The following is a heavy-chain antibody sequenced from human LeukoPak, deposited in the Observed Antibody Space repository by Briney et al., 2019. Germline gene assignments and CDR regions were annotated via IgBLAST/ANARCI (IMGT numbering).Heavy chain of an antibody. CDR2: INTNSGGT. CDR1: GYTFTGYY. V-gene: IGHV1-2*02. D-gene: IGHD1-26*01. CDR3: ARVWINVGATPAIAY. Sequence: ASVKVSCKASGYTFTGYYMHWVRQAPGQGLEWMGWINTNSGGTNYAQKFQGRVTMTRDTSISTAYMELSRLRSDDTAVYYCARVWINVGATPAIAYWGQGTLVTVS. J-gene: IGHJ4*02.